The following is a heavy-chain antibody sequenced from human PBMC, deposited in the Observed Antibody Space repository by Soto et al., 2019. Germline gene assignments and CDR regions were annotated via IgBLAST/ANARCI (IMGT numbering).Heavy chain of an antibody. J-gene: IGHJ3*02. D-gene: IGHD3-3*01. Sequence: EVQLLESGGGLVQPGGSLRLSCAASGFTFSSYAMSWVRQAPGKGLEWVSAISGSGGSTYYADSVKGRFTISRDNSKITGYLQLNSLRAEDTAVYYCSKGPEKFLEWLLWSAFDIWGQGTMVTVSA. V-gene: IGHV3-23*01. CDR1: GFTFSSYA. CDR3: SKGPEKFLEWLLWSAFDI. CDR2: ISGSGGST.